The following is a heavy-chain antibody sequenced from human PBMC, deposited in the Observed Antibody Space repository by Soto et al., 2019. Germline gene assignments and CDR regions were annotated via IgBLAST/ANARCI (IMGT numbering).Heavy chain of an antibody. CDR2: IKQDGSEK. CDR3: ARLEWTHEYDILTGYYKGAYYFDY. Sequence: GGSLRLSCAASGFTFSSYWMSWVRQAPGKGLEWVANIKQDGSEKYYVDSVKGRFTISRDNAKNSLYLQMNSLRAEDTAVYYCARLEWTHEYDILTGYYKGAYYFDYWGQGTLVTVSS. V-gene: IGHV3-7*01. D-gene: IGHD3-9*01. CDR1: GFTFSSYW. J-gene: IGHJ4*02.